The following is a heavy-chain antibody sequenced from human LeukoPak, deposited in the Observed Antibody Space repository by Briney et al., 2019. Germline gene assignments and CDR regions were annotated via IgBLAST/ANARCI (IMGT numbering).Heavy chain of an antibody. J-gene: IGHJ4*02. CDR2: ISTIISTT. V-gene: IGHV3-48*01. CDR1: GFTFSSYS. Sequence: PGGSLRLSCAASGFTFSSYSMNWVRQAPGKGLEWVSSISTIISTTYYADSVKGRFTISRDNAKNSLYLQMNSLRAEDTAVYYCARDLRAAGATDLDYWGQGTLVTVSS. CDR3: ARDLRAAGATDLDY. D-gene: IGHD1-26*01.